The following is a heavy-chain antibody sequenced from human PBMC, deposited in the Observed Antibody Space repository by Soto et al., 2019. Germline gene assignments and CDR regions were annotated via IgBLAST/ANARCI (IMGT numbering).Heavy chain of an antibody. CDR3: ARGDLWTFGGGDY. V-gene: IGHV3-30-3*01. J-gene: IGHJ4*02. CDR2: ISYDGSNK. CDR1: GFTFSSYA. D-gene: IGHD3-16*01. Sequence: GGSLRLSCAASGFTFSSYAMHWVRQAPGKGLEWVAVISYDGSNKYYADSVKGRFTISRDNSKNTLYLQMNSLRAEDTAVYYCARGDLWTFGGGDYWGQGTLVTVSS.